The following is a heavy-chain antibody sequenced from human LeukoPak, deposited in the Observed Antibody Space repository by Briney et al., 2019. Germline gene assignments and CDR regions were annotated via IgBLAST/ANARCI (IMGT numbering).Heavy chain of an antibody. CDR3: ARNRGEIAAAEFDY. CDR2: ISAYNGNT. CDR1: GYTFTSYG. J-gene: IGHJ4*02. V-gene: IGHV1-18*01. Sequence: ASVKVSCKASGYTFTSYGISWVRQAPGQGLEWMGWISAYNGNTNYAQKFQGRVTMTRDTSISTAYMELSRLRSDDTAVYYCARNRGEIAAAEFDYWGQGTLVTVSS. D-gene: IGHD6-13*01.